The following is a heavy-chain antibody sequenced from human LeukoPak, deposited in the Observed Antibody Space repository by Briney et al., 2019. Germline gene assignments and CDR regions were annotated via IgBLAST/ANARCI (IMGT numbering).Heavy chain of an antibody. CDR2: ISYDGSNK. D-gene: IGHD6-13*01. Sequence: GRSLRLSCAASGFTFSSYGMHWVRQAPGKGLEWVAVISYDGSNKYYADSVKGRFTISRDNSKNTLYLQMNSLRAEDTAVYYCAKDGSRSSSGRYYWGQGTLVTVSS. V-gene: IGHV3-30*18. CDR3: AKDGSRSSSGRYY. J-gene: IGHJ4*02. CDR1: GFTFSSYG.